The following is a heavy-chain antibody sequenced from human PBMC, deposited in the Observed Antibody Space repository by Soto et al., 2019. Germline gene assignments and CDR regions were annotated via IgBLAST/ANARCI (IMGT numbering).Heavy chain of an antibody. CDR2: IYYSGST. J-gene: IGHJ4*02. D-gene: IGHD6-13*01. V-gene: IGHV4-39*01. Sequence: SETLSLTCTVSGGSISSSSYYWGWIRQPPGKGLEWIGSIYYSGSTYYNPSLKSRVTISVDTSKNQFSLKLSSVTAADTAVYYCACTAAAGSSSTFDYWGQGTLVTVSS. CDR3: ACTAAAGSSSTFDY. CDR1: GGSISSSSYY.